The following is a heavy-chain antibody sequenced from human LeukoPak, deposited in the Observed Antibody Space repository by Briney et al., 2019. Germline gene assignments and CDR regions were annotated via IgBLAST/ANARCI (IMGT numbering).Heavy chain of an antibody. Sequence: PGGSLRLSCAASGFTFSSYSMNWVRQAPGKGLEWVSYINSSSSTIYYADSVKGRFTISRDNAKNSLYLQMNSLRAEDTAVYYWARDLICSGVICYRPSWFDPWGQGTLVTVSS. CDR2: INSSSSTI. CDR3: ARDLICSGVICYRPSWFDP. J-gene: IGHJ5*02. V-gene: IGHV3-48*01. CDR1: GFTFSSYS. D-gene: IGHD2-15*01.